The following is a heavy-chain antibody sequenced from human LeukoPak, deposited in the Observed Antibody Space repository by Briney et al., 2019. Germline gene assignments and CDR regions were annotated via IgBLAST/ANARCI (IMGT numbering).Heavy chain of an antibody. J-gene: IGHJ6*02. CDR1: GFTFSSYD. D-gene: IGHD5-18*01. CDR3: ARAGQGYSYGYEDGMDV. V-gene: IGHV3-13*01. Sequence: GGSLRLSCAASGFTFSSYDMHWVRQATGKGLEWVSAIGTAGDTYYPGSVKGRFTISRENAKNSLYLQMNSLRAWDTAVYYCARAGQGYSYGYEDGMDVWGQGTTVTVSS. CDR2: IGTAGDT.